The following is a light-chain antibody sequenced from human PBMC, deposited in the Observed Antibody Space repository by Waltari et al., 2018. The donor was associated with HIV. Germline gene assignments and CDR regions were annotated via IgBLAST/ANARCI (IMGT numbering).Light chain of an antibody. Sequence: SYVLTQPPSVSAAPGKRASITCGAHNIASLSVHWYPQKPGQAPVLVIYYVSDRPSGIPERFSGSNSGNTATLTISRVEAGDEADYYCQVWDNNSEHPGVVFGGGTKLTVL. CDR1: NIASLS. CDR2: YVS. J-gene: IGLJ2*01. V-gene: IGLV3-21*04. CDR3: QVWDNNSEHPGVV.